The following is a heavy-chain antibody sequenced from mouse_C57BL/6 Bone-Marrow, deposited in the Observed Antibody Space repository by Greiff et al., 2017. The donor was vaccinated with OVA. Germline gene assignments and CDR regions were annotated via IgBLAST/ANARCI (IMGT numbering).Heavy chain of an antibody. Sequence: QVQLQQPGAELVKPGASVKLSCKASGYTFTSYWMHWVKQRPGQGLEWIGMIHPNSGSTNYNEKFKSKATLTVDKSSSTAYMQLSSLTSEDSAVYDCARSTMITDWYFDFWGTGTTVTVSS. V-gene: IGHV1-64*01. D-gene: IGHD2-4*01. CDR3: ARSTMITDWYFDF. J-gene: IGHJ1*03. CDR1: GYTFTSYW. CDR2: IHPNSGST.